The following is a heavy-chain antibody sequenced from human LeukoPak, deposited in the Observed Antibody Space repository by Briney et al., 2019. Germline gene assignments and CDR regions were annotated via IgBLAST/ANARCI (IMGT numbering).Heavy chain of an antibody. CDR3: ARGLYYYDSSGPPPYYYYMDV. Sequence: SQTLSLTCTVSGGSISSGSYIWSWIRQPAGKGLEWIGRIYTSGSTNYNPSLKSRVTISVDTSKNQFSLKLSSVTAADTAVYYCARGLYYYDSSGPPPYYYYMDVWGKGTTVTVSS. CDR2: IYTSGST. V-gene: IGHV4-61*02. CDR1: GGSISSGSYI. D-gene: IGHD3-22*01. J-gene: IGHJ6*03.